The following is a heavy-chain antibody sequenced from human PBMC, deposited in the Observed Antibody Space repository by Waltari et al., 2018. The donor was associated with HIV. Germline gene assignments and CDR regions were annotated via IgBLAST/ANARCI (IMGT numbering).Heavy chain of an antibody. CDR3: AKGRGIDY. J-gene: IGHJ4*02. CDR2: ISYDGSNK. Sequence: QVQLVESGGGVVQPGRSLRLSCAASGFTFSSDGMHWVRQAPGKGLDWVAVISYDGSNKYYADSVKGRFTISRDNSKNTLYLQMNSLRAEDTAVYYCAKGRGIDYWGQGTLVTVSS. D-gene: IGHD3-10*01. V-gene: IGHV3-30*18. CDR1: GFTFSSDG.